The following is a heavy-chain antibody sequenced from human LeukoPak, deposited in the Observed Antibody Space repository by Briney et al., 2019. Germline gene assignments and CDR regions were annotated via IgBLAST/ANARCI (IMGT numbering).Heavy chain of an antibody. V-gene: IGHV3-74*01. CDR1: GFTFSSYA. CDR2: INSDGSTT. Sequence: HPGGSLRLSCAASGFTFSSYAMSWVRQAPGKGLVWVSRINSDGSTTSYADSVKGRFTISRDNAKNTLYLQMNSLRAEDTAVYYCARDDYGGRGEFDYWGQGTLVTVSS. J-gene: IGHJ4*02. D-gene: IGHD4-23*01. CDR3: ARDDYGGRGEFDY.